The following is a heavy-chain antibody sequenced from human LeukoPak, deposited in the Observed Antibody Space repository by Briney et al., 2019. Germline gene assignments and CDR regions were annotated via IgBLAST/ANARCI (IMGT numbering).Heavy chain of an antibody. D-gene: IGHD6-19*01. J-gene: IGHJ4*02. Sequence: GGSLRLSCAASGFTFSDYYMSWNRQAPGKGLEWVSVIYSGGSTYYADSVKGRFTISRDNSKNTLYLQMNSLRAEDTAVYYCARSNANWYSSGWYSDYWGQGTLVTVSS. CDR3: ARSNANWYSSGWYSDY. V-gene: IGHV3-53*01. CDR2: IYSGGST. CDR1: GFTFSDYY.